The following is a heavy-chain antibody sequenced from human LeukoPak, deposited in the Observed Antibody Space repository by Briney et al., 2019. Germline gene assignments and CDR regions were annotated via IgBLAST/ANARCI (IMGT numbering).Heavy chain of an antibody. V-gene: IGHV3-21*01. CDR2: ISSRSTYI. CDR3: ARSLGFYDSSGAYYFDY. Sequence: GGSLRLSCAASGFTFNTYSMNWVRQAPGKGLEWVSSISSRSTYICYADSVMGRFTISRDNAKNSLYLQMNSLRAEDTAVYYCARSLGFYDSSGAYYFDYWGQGTLVTVSS. D-gene: IGHD3-22*01. J-gene: IGHJ4*02. CDR1: GFTFNTYS.